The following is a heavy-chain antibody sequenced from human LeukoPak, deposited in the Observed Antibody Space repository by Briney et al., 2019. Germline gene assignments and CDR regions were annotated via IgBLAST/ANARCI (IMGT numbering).Heavy chain of an antibody. V-gene: IGHV5-10-1*01. Sequence: GESLKISCKGSGYSFTSYWITWARQMPGKGLEWMGRIDPSDSYTTYSPSFQGHVTISADKSISTAYLQWSNLKASDTALYYCACATDIASAGTDYWGQGTLVTVSS. CDR2: IDPSDSYT. CDR1: GYSFTSYW. CDR3: ACATDIASAGTDY. D-gene: IGHD6-13*01. J-gene: IGHJ4*02.